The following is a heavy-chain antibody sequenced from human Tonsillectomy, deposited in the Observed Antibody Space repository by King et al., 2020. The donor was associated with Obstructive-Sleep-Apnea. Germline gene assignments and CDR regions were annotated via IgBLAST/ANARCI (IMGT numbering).Heavy chain of an antibody. D-gene: IGHD3-22*01. J-gene: IGHJ3*02. V-gene: IGHV4-39*07. CDR3: ARAEFDYYDSSGGWDAFDI. Sequence: LQLQESGPGLVKPSETLSLTCTVSGGSISSSSYYWGWIRQPPGKGLEWIGSIYYSGSTYYNPSLKSRVTISVDTSKNQFSLKLSSVTAADTAVYYCARAEFDYYDSSGGWDAFDIWGQGTMVTVSS. CDR1: GGSISSSSYY. CDR2: IYYSGST.